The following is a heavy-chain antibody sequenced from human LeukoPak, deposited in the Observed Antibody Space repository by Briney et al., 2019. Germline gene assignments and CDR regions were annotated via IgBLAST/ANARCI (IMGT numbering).Heavy chain of an antibody. CDR2: IRSKSYTGTT. CDR1: GFTFSTYG. CDR3: ARALRLAVAGVRYYFDY. D-gene: IGHD6-19*01. Sequence: GGSLRLSCATSGFTFSTYGIHWVRQAPGKGLEWVGFIRSKSYTGTTDYAASVKGRFTVSRDDSKSVAYLQMNSLKAEDTAVYYCARALRLAVAGVRYYFDYWGQGTLVTASS. V-gene: IGHV3-49*04. J-gene: IGHJ4*02.